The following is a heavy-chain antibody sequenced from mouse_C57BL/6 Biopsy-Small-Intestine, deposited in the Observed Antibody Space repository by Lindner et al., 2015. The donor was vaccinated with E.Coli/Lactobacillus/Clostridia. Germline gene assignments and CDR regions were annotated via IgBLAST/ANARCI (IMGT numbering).Heavy chain of an antibody. J-gene: IGHJ3*01. V-gene: IGHV1-42*01. Sequence: VQLQESGPELVKPGASVKISCKASGYSFTGYYMNWVKQSPEKSLEWIGEINPSTGGTTYNQKFKAKATLTVDKSSSTACMQLKSLTSEDSAVYYCARDYPWFAYWGQGTLVTVSA. CDR2: INPSTGGT. CDR1: GYSFTGYY. D-gene: IGHD2-4*01. CDR3: ARDYPWFAY.